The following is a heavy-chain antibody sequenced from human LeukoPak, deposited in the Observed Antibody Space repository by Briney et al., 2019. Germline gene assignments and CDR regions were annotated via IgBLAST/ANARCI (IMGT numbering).Heavy chain of an antibody. CDR1: GGSISSSSYY. Sequence: SETLSLTCTVSGGSISSSSYYWGWIRQPPGKGLEWIGSIYYSGSTYYNPSLKSRVTISVDTSKNQFSLKLSSVTAADTAVYYCARVYYSSSYDYWYFDLWGRGTLVTVSS. CDR3: ARVYYSSSYDYWYFDL. V-gene: IGHV4-39*07. CDR2: IYYSGST. J-gene: IGHJ2*01. D-gene: IGHD6-13*01.